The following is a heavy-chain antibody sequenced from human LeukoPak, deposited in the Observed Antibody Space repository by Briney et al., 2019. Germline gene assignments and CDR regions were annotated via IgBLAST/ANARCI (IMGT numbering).Heavy chain of an antibody. D-gene: IGHD2-21*01. Sequence: GGSLRLSCAASGFTFSNAWMSWVRQAPGKGLEWVGRIKSKTDGGTTDYAAPVKGRFTISRDDSKTTLYLQMNSLKTEDTAVYYCTTGTYCGGDCLDYWGQGTLVTVSS. CDR1: GFTFSNAW. CDR2: IKSKTDGGTT. CDR3: TTGTYCGGDCLDY. J-gene: IGHJ4*02. V-gene: IGHV3-15*01.